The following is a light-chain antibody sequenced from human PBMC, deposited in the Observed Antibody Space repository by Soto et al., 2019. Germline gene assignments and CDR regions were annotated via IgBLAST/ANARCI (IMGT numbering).Light chain of an antibody. CDR3: QQYNNWPPVT. Sequence: EIVMTQSPATLSVSPGERATPSCRASQSVSSTLAWYQQKPGQAPRLLIYGASTRATGIPARFSGGGSGTEFTLAISSLQSEDCAVYYCQQYNNWPPVTFGQGTKVEIK. J-gene: IGKJ1*01. V-gene: IGKV3-15*01. CDR2: GAS. CDR1: QSVSST.